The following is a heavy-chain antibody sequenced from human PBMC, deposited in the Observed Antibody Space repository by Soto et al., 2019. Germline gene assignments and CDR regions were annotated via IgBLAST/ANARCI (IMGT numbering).Heavy chain of an antibody. CDR3: ARVWVRGEVDY. J-gene: IGHJ4*02. CDR2: ISAYRGDT. Sequence: QVELVQSGAEVKRPGASVKVACRASDYTFSSYGIGWVRQAPGQGPEWMGWISAYRGDTHYAQKFQGRVTMSTDTSTDTGYLEMRSLRPDDRAVYYCARVWVRGEVDYWGQGTLVTVAS. D-gene: IGHD3-10*01. CDR1: DYTFSSYG. V-gene: IGHV1-18*01.